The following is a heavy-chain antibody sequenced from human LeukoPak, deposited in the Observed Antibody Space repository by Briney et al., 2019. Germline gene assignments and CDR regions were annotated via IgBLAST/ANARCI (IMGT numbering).Heavy chain of an antibody. CDR3: ARVQIGYSYGLFDY. Sequence: SETLSLTCTVSGASISSYYWSWIRQPPGKGLESIGYVSYSGSTNYNPSLKSRVTISVHTSKNQFSLKLSSVTAADTAVYYCARVQIGYSYGLFDYWGQGTLVTVSS. J-gene: IGHJ4*02. CDR2: VSYSGST. CDR1: GASISSYY. D-gene: IGHD5-18*01. V-gene: IGHV4-59*01.